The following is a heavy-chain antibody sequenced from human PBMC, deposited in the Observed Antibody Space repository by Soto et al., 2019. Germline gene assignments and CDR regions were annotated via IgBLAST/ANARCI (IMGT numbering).Heavy chain of an antibody. CDR2: INPSGGST. J-gene: IGHJ4*02. Sequence: GASVKVSCKASGYTLSTYYMHWVRQAPGQGYEWMGIINPSGGSTTYAQKFQGRVTMTRDTSTTTVYMELSSLKSEDTAVYYCARYDYNGYYFDYWGQGTLVTVSS. CDR1: GYTLSTYY. CDR3: ARYDYNGYYFDY. D-gene: IGHD4-4*01. V-gene: IGHV1-46*01.